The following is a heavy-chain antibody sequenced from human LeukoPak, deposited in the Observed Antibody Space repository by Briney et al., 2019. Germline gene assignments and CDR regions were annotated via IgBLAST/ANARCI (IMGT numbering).Heavy chain of an antibody. Sequence: PGGSLRLSCAASGFTFITYAMSWVRQAPGKGLEWVSTISGNGGSTYYADSVKGRFTISRDNSKNTVYLQVSSLRAEDTAIYYCSKDRNPTYADGSGQEYWGQGTLVTVST. CDR1: GFTFITYA. V-gene: IGHV3-23*01. J-gene: IGHJ4*02. CDR3: SKDRNPTYADGSGQEY. D-gene: IGHD3-22*01. CDR2: ISGNGGST.